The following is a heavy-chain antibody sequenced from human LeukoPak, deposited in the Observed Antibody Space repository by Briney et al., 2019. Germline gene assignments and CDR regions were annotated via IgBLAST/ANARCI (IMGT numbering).Heavy chain of an antibody. CDR2: ITTSSSYI. V-gene: IGHV3-21*01. Sequence: GGSLRLSCAASGFTFSSYGMHWVRQAPGRGLEWVSSITTSSSYIYYADSVKGRFTISRDNAKNSLYLRMNSLRADDTAVYYCAREVWRDYYDSSGDFDYWGQGTLVTVSS. J-gene: IGHJ4*02. CDR1: GFTFSSYG. CDR3: AREVWRDYYDSSGDFDY. D-gene: IGHD3-22*01.